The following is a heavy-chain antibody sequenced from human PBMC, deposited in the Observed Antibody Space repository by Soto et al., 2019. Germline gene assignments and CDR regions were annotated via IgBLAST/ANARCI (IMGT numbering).Heavy chain of an antibody. Sequence: QVQLQESGPGLVKPSQTLSLTCTVSGGSISSGGYYWSWIRQHPGKGLEWIGYIYYSGSTYYNPALKRRLTISVDTSKNQFALLLGSVTAADTALYYCARAGPSISSEGANWFDPLGQATLVTVAS. V-gene: IGHV4-31*03. D-gene: IGHD6-6*01. CDR1: GGSISSGGYY. J-gene: IGHJ5*02. CDR3: ARAGPSISSEGANWFDP. CDR2: IYYSGST.